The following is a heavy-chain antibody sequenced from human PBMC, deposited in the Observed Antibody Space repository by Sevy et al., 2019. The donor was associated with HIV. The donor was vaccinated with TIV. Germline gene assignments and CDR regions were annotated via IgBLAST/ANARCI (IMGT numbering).Heavy chain of an antibody. CDR2: IWYDGSNK. D-gene: IGHD2-2*01. CDR3: AKGVVVVPAAADNWFDP. CDR1: GFTFSSYG. V-gene: IGHV3-30*02. Sequence: GGSLRLSCAASGFTFSSYGMHWVRQAPGKGLEWVAFIWYDGSNKYYADSVKGRFTISRDNSKNTLYLQMNSLRAEDTAVYYCAKGVVVVPAAADNWFDPWGQGTLVTVSS. J-gene: IGHJ5*02.